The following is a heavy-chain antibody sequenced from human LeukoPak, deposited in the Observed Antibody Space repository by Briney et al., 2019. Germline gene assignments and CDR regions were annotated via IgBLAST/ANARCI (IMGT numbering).Heavy chain of an antibody. J-gene: IGHJ4*02. D-gene: IGHD2-21*02. CDR1: GFTFSSYW. V-gene: IGHV3-7*01. Sequence: GGSLRLSCAASGFTFSSYWMSWVRQTPGKGLEWVANIKEDGSQKNYVDSVRGRFTISRDNAKNSLYLQTNSLRAEDTAVYYCARDGFSSAINFWGQGTLVTVSS. CDR3: ARDGFSSAINF. CDR2: IKEDGSQK.